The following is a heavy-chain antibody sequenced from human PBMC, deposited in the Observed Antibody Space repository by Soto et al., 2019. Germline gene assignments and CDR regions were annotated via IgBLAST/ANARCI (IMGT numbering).Heavy chain of an antibody. J-gene: IGHJ4*02. CDR3: ARATGNSNYVDY. D-gene: IGHD4-4*01. CDR2: IYYSGST. CDR1: GGSISSYY. V-gene: IGHV4-59*01. Sequence: PSETLSLTCTVSGGSISSYYWSWTRQPPGKGLEWIGYIYYSGSTNYNPSLKSRVTISVDTSKNQFSLKLSSVTAADTAVYYCARATGNSNYVDYWGQGTLVTVSS.